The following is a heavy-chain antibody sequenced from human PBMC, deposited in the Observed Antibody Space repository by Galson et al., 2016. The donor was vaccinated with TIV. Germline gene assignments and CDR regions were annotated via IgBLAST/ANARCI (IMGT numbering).Heavy chain of an antibody. V-gene: IGHV1-2*02. Sequence: SVKVSCKASGYTFTGYYMHWVRQAPGQGLEWMGWINPNSGDTKYAQKFQGRVTMTRDTSISTAYVELSRLRSDDTAVYYCARDSPHSGSYSWFDYWGQGTLVTVSS. CDR3: ARDSPHSGSYSWFDY. CDR2: INPNSGDT. CDR1: GYTFTGYY. J-gene: IGHJ4*02. D-gene: IGHD1-26*01.